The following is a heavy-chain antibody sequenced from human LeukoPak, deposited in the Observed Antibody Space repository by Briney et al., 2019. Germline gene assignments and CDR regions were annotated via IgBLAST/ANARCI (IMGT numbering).Heavy chain of an antibody. Sequence: GGSLRLSCAASGLNFKDYTMIWVRRAPGKGLEWVSSICTSKSYISYADSVRGRFTVSRENAKDSLYLHMNSLRAEDTAVYYCAELGITMIGGVWGKGTTVTISS. J-gene: IGHJ6*04. CDR3: AELGITMIGGV. CDR1: GLNFKDYT. V-gene: IGHV3-21*01. CDR2: ICTSKSYI. D-gene: IGHD3-10*02.